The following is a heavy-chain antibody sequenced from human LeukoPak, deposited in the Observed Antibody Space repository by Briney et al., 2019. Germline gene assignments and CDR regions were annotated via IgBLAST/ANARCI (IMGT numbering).Heavy chain of an antibody. J-gene: IGHJ2*01. CDR1: GYTFSSYG. D-gene: IGHD3-3*01. CDR3: EKDIVLRFLEWPWYFDL. V-gene: IGHV3-30*02. Sequence: QPGGSLRLSCAASGYTFSSYGMHWVRQAPGKGLEWVAFIRYDGSNKYYADSVKGRFTSSRDNSKNTLYLQMNSLRAEDTAVYYCEKDIVLRFLEWPWYFDLWGRGTLVTVSS. CDR2: IRYDGSNK.